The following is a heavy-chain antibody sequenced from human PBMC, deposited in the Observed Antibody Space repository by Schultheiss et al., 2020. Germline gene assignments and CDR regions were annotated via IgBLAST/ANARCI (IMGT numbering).Heavy chain of an antibody. J-gene: IGHJ5*02. CDR2: ISYDGSNK. V-gene: IGHV3-30*18. D-gene: IGHD6-19*01. CDR3: AKGSGVAGTPRWFDP. Sequence: GESLKISCAASGFTFSSYAMSWVRQAPGKGLEWVAVISYDGSNKYYADSVKGRFTISRDNSKNTLYLQMNSLRAEDTAVYYCAKGSGVAGTPRWFDPWGQGTLVTVSS. CDR1: GFTFSSYA.